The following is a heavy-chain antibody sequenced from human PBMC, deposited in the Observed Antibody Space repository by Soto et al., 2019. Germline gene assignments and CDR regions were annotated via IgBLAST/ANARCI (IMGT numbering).Heavy chain of an antibody. CDR3: ARVYGEPTSYFDY. V-gene: IGHV4-30-4*01. CDR1: GGSISSGDYY. Sequence: PSETLSLTCTVSGGSISSGDYYWSWIRQPPGKGLEWIGYVYYSGSTYYNPSLKSRVTISVDTSKNQFSLKLSSVTAADTAVYYCARVYGEPTSYFDYWGQGTLVTVSS. D-gene: IGHD4-17*01. J-gene: IGHJ4*02. CDR2: VYYSGST.